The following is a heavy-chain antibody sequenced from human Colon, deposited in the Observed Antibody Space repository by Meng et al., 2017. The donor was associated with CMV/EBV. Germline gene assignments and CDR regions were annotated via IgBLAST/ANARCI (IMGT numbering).Heavy chain of an antibody. CDR1: GYTFTNYG. CDR3: VRESQSGSYIYLQH. CDR2: ISAYTGDT. V-gene: IGHV1-18*01. J-gene: IGHJ1*01. Sequence: VQLVQSGAAVKQPGASVKVSCTASGYTFTNYGISWVRQAPGQGLEWMGWISAYTGDTYYAQKFQGRVTMTTDTSTSTAYMELRSLRSDDTAVYYCVRESQSGSYIYLQHWGQGTLVTVSS. D-gene: IGHD1-26*01.